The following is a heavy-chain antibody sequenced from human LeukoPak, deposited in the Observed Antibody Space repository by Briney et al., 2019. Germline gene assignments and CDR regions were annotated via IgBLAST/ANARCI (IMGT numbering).Heavy chain of an antibody. CDR1: GFTFSSYA. D-gene: IGHD6-13*01. CDR2: ISGSGGST. J-gene: IGHJ4*02. Sequence: GGSLRLSCAASGFTFSSYAMSWVRQAPGKGLEWVSAISGSGGSTYYADSVKGRFTISRDNSKNTLYLQMNSLRAEDTAVYYCAKDQSSSWDGYYFDYWGQGTLVTVSS. CDR3: AKDQSSSWDGYYFDY. V-gene: IGHV3-23*01.